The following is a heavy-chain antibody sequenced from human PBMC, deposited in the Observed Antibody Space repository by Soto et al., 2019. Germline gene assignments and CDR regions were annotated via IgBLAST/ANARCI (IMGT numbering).Heavy chain of an antibody. CDR1: GFTFRNYD. Sequence: EVQLVESGGGLVQPGGSLRLSCEASGFTFRNYDMHWVRQGTGKGLEWVSGISAAGDPDYAHSVEGRFTISRENAQNSFFLQMNSLRVGDTAVYYCARTDRDFYGLDVWGQGTTVIVSS. V-gene: IGHV3-13*05. CDR3: ARTDRDFYGLDV. J-gene: IGHJ6*02. CDR2: ISAAGDP.